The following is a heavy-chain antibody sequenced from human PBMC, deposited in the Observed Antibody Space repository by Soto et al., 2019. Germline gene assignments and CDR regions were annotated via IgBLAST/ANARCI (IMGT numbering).Heavy chain of an antibody. CDR1: GGSISSGGYY. J-gene: IGHJ4*02. V-gene: IGHV4-39*01. CDR3: ASSYGSGSYQRVGFDY. D-gene: IGHD3-10*01. CDR2: IYYSGST. Sequence: PSETLSLTCTVSGGSISSGGYYWSWIRQHPGKGLEWIGSIYYSGSTYYNPSLKSRVTISVDTSKNQFSLKLSSVTAADTAVYYCASSYGSGSYQRVGFDYWGQGTLVTVSS.